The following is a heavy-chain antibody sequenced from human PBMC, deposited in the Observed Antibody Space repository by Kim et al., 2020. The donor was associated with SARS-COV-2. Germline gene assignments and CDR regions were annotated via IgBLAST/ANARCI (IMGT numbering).Heavy chain of an antibody. J-gene: IGHJ1*01. CDR2: ISYDGSNK. D-gene: IGHD6-19*01. V-gene: IGHV3-33*05. CDR3: ARDRSEGSSGQTIEYFQH. Sequence: GGSLRLSCAASGFTFSSYGMHWVRQAPGKGLEWVAVISYDGSNKYYADSVKGRFTISRDNSKNTLYLQMNSLRAEDTAVYYCARDRSEGSSGQTIEYFQHWGQGTLVTVSS. CDR1: GFTFSSYG.